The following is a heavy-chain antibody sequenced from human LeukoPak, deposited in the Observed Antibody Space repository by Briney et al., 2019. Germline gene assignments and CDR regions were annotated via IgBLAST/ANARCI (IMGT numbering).Heavy chain of an antibody. V-gene: IGHV3-7*01. Sequence: GSLRLSFTASGFTFSYYWLTWVRQAPGKGPELVANIKQDGRQRYHVDSVKGRFPITRNNPKNSLFLQMNGLRAEDTAVYYCARRGGSSSGRSPIDYWGQGTLVTVSS. CDR2: IKQDGRQR. CDR3: ARRGGSSSGRSPIDY. D-gene: IGHD6-6*01. J-gene: IGHJ4*02. CDR1: GFTFSYYW.